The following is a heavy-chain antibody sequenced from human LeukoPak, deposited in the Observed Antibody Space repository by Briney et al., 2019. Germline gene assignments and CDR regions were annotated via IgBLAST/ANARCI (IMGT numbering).Heavy chain of an antibody. D-gene: IGHD4-17*01. CDR2: ISAYNGNT. Sequence: ASLKVSCKASGYTFTSYGISWVRQAPGQGLEWMGWISAYNGNTNYAQKLQGRVTMTTDTSTSTAYMELRSLRSDDTAVYYCAREKIPGDYLSPWGQGTLVTVSS. CDR1: GYTFTSYG. V-gene: IGHV1-18*01. J-gene: IGHJ5*02. CDR3: AREKIPGDYLSP.